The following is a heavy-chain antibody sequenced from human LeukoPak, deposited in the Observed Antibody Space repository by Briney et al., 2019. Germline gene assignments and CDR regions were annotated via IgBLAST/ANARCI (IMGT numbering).Heavy chain of an antibody. V-gene: IGHV1-46*01. CDR3: ARGLGVAARRPGIDY. CDR2: INPSGGST. D-gene: IGHD6-6*01. Sequence: GASVKVSCKASGYTFTSYYMHWVRQAPGQGLEWMGIINPSGGSTSYAQKFQGRVTMTRDMSTSTVYMELSSLRSEDTAVYYCARGLGVAARRPGIDYWGQGTLVTVSP. CDR1: GYTFTSYY. J-gene: IGHJ4*02.